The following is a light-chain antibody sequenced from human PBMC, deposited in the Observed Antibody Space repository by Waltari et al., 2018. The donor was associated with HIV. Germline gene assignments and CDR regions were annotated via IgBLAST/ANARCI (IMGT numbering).Light chain of an antibody. V-gene: IGLV5-45*02. CDR3: MIWHSSAWV. J-gene: IGLJ3*02. CDR2: YKSDSDK. Sequence: QAVLTQPSSLSASPGASAILTCTLRRGINVGTYRIYWYQQKPGSPPQYLLRYKSDSDKQQGSGVPSRFSGSKDASANAGILLISGLQSEDEADYYCMIWHSSAWVFGGGTKLTVL. CDR1: RGINVGTYR.